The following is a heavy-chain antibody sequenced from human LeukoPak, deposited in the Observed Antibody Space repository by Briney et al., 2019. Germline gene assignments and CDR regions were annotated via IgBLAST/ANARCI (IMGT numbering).Heavy chain of an antibody. CDR2: MNPNSGNT. D-gene: IGHD6-19*01. V-gene: IGHV1-8*03. CDR1: GYTFTSYD. J-gene: IGHJ5*02. Sequence: ASVKVSCKASGYTFTSYDINWVRQATGQGLEWMGWMNPNSGNTGYAQKFQGRFTITRDTSISTAYMELISLRSDDTAVYYCARGVPVAGTRWFDPWGQGTLVTVSS. CDR3: ARGVPVAGTRWFDP.